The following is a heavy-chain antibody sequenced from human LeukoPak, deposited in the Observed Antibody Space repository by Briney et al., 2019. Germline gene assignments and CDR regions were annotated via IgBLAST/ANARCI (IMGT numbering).Heavy chain of an antibody. J-gene: IGHJ2*01. Sequence: GGSLRLSCAASGFTFSSYAMTWVRQAPGKGLECVSAICAGGGCTYYADSVKGRFTISRDNSKNTLYLQMNSLRAEDTAVYYCAKDQYCTNGVCWYWYFDLWGRGTLVTVSS. CDR3: AKDQYCTNGVCWYWYFDL. V-gene: IGHV3-23*01. CDR1: GFTFSSYA. CDR2: ICAGGGCT. D-gene: IGHD2-8*01.